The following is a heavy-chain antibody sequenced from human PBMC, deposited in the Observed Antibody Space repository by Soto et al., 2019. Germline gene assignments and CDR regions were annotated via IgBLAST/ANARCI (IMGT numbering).Heavy chain of an antibody. CDR1: GYTFTSYG. J-gene: IGHJ5*02. CDR3: ARVGHYPEWWFDP. CDR2: ISAYSGNT. Sequence: ASVKVSCKASGYTFTSYGISWVRQAPGQGLEWMGWISAYSGNTNYAQKLQGRVTMTTDTSTTTAYLELRSLRSDDTAVYYCARVGHYPEWWFDPWGQGTLVTVS. D-gene: IGHD3-3*01. V-gene: IGHV1-18*01.